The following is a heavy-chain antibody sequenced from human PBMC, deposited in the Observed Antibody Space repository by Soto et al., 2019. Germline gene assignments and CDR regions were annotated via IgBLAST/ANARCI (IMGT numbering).Heavy chain of an antibody. J-gene: IGHJ3*02. D-gene: IGHD3-22*01. CDR3: AADYYYDSSGPDAFDI. V-gene: IGHV1-58*02. Sequence: ASVKVSCKASGFTFTSSAMQWVRQARGQRLEWIGWIVVGSGNTNYAQKFQERVTITRDMSTSTAYMELSSLRSEDTAVYYCAADYYYDSSGPDAFDIWGQGTMVTVSS. CDR2: IVVGSGNT. CDR1: GFTFTSSA.